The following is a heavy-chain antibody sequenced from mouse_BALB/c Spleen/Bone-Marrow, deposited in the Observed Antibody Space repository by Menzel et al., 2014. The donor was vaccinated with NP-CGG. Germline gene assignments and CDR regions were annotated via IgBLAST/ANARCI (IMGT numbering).Heavy chain of an antibody. CDR3: NGNYYAMDY. J-gene: IGHJ4*01. CDR2: IDPENGDT. CDR1: VFNIKDYY. D-gene: IGHD2-1*01. Sequence: EVQLVESGAELVRSGASVKLSCTASVFNIKDYYMHWVKQRPEQGLEWIGWIDPENGDTEYAPKFQGKATMTADTSSNTAYLQLSSLTSEDTAVYYCNGNYYAMDYWGQGTSVTVSS. V-gene: IGHV14-4*02.